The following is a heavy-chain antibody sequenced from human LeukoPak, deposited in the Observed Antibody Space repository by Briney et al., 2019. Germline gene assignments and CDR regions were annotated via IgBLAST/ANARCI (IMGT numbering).Heavy chain of an antibody. V-gene: IGHV3-20*04. D-gene: IGHD3-22*01. CDR1: GFTFDDYG. CDR3: ARGDSSGYYLNWFDP. Sequence: GGPLRLSCAASGFTFDDYGMSWVRQAPGKGLEWVSGINWNGGSTGYADSVKGRFTISRDNAKNSLYLQMNSLRAEDTALYYCARGDSSGYYLNWFDPWGQGTLVTVSS. J-gene: IGHJ5*02. CDR2: INWNGGST.